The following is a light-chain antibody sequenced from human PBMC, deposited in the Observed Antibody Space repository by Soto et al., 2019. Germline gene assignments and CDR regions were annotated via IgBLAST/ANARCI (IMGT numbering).Light chain of an antibody. CDR2: EVS. Sequence: QSALTQPASVSGSPGQSITISCTGTSSDVGGYNYVSWFQQHPCKAPKLKIYEVSNRPSGVSNRFSGSKSGYTASLTISELQAEDEADYYCTSFTSSSTWVFGGGTKVTVL. CDR3: TSFTSSSTWV. CDR1: SSDVGGYNY. J-gene: IGLJ3*02. V-gene: IGLV2-14*03.